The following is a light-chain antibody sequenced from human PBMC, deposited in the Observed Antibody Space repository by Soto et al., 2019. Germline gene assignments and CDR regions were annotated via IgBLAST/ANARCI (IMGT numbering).Light chain of an antibody. V-gene: IGKV3-15*01. Sequence: EIVMTQSPATLSVSPGERATLSCRASRSVSSNLAWYQQKPGQAPRLLMYGASTRATGIPARFSGSGSGTEFTLTISSLQSEDFAVYYCQQYNNWPPYTFGQGTKLAIK. CDR1: RSVSSN. J-gene: IGKJ2*01. CDR3: QQYNNWPPYT. CDR2: GAS.